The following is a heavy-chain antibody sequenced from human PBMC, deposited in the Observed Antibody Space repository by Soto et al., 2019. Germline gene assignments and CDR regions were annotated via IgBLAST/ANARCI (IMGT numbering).Heavy chain of an antibody. CDR1: GFNVNSDY. CDR3: TRDGRGLGRLSLFEY. Sequence: LRLSCAASGFNVNSDYMNWVRQTPGKGLEWVASIYSGETTYYADSVRGRFTISSDKSKNTLYFQLSSLRIEDTAVYYCTRDGRGLGRLSLFEYWGQGVLVTVS. D-gene: IGHD2-21*02. CDR2: IYSGETT. J-gene: IGHJ4*02. V-gene: IGHV3-53*01.